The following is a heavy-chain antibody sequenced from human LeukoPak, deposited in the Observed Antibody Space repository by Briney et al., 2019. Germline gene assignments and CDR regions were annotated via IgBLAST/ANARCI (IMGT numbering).Heavy chain of an antibody. CDR1: GDSVSSKSAA. D-gene: IGHD6-19*01. J-gene: IGHJ3*02. V-gene: IGHV6-1*01. Sequence: SQTLSLTCAISGDSVSSKSAAWNWFRQSPSRGLEWLGRTYYRSKWHYDYAVSVRSRITINPDTSKNQFSLQLNSVTPEDTAVYHCANIAVTGYDAFDIWGQGTMVTVSS. CDR2: TYYRSKWHY. CDR3: ANIAVTGYDAFDI.